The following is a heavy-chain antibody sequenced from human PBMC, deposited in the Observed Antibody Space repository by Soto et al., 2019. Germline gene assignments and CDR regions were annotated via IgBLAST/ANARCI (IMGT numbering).Heavy chain of an antibody. CDR3: ATLLGNYYGSGSYSEYYFDY. CDR1: GGSISSYY. D-gene: IGHD3-10*01. V-gene: IGHV4-59*01. Sequence: PSETLSLTCTVSGGSISSYYWSWIRQPPGKGLEWIGYIYYRGSTNYNPSLKSRVTISVETYKNQFSLKLSSVTAADTAVYYCATLLGNYYGSGSYSEYYFDYWGQGTLVTVSS. CDR2: IYYRGST. J-gene: IGHJ4*02.